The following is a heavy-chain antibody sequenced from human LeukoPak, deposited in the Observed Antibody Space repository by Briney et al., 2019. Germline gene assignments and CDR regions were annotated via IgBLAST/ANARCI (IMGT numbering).Heavy chain of an antibody. CDR2: IYYSGST. J-gene: IGHJ4*02. Sequence: SETLSLTCTVSGGSISSYYWSWIRQPPGKGLEWIGYIYYSGSTNYNPSLKSRVTISVDTSKNQFSLKLSSVTAADTAVYYCARGGSGYYWGSFDYWGQGTLVTVSS. CDR3: ARGGSGYYWGSFDY. V-gene: IGHV4-59*01. CDR1: GGSISSYY. D-gene: IGHD3-22*01.